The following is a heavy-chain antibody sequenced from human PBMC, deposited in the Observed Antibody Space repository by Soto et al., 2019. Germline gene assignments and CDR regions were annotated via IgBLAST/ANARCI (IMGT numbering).Heavy chain of an antibody. J-gene: IGHJ3*02. D-gene: IGHD3-3*01. CDR1: GGSVSSGSYY. CDR3: ARTRDFWSGNDAFDI. V-gene: IGHV4-61*01. Sequence: SETLSLTCTISGGSVSSGSYYWSWIRQPPGKGLEWIGYMYYSGSTNYNPSLKSRVTISLDTSKNQFSLKLSSVTAADTAVYFCARTRDFWSGNDAFDIWGQGTMVTVSS. CDR2: MYYSGST.